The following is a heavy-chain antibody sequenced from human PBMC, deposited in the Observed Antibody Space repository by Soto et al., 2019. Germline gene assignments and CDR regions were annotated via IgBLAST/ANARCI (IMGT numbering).Heavy chain of an antibody. CDR3: ARRKITMVRGVLAPFDY. CDR2: INPNSGGT. V-gene: IGHV1-2*02. J-gene: IGHJ4*02. D-gene: IGHD3-10*01. CDR1: GYTFTGYY. Sequence: ASVKVSCKASGYTFTGYYMHWVRQAPGQGLEWMGWINPNSGGTNYAQKFQGRVTMTRDTSISTAYMELSRLRSDDTAVYYCARRKITMVRGVLAPFDYWGQGTLVTVYS.